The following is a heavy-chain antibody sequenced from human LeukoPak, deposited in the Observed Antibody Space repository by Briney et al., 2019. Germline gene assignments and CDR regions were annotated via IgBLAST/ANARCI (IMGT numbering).Heavy chain of an antibody. D-gene: IGHD6-19*01. CDR1: GYTFDDYC. J-gene: IGHJ4*02. V-gene: IGHV1-2*02. CDR3: APRRVAADKGFDY. CDR2: MNPNSGGT. Sequence: ASVKVSCKAFGYTFDDYCMHWMRQAPGQGPEWMGWMNPNSGGTNYAQKFQGRVTMTRDTSITTAYMELSSLRSDDTAVYYCAPRRVAADKGFDYWGQGTLVTVSS.